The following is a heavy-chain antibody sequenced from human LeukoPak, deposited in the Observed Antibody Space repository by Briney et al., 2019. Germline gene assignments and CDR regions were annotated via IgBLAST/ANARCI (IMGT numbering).Heavy chain of an antibody. CDR1: GFTFSDAW. J-gene: IGHJ4*02. CDR2: IKSKTNGEKT. D-gene: IGHD3-22*01. CDR3: STGYGSPYYDNY. Sequence: GGSLRLSCAASGFTFSDAWMNWVRQAPGKGLEWGRRIKSKTNGEKTDYPAPVKGRFSISRADSKNTLYLQMDSLKTEDTPVYYCSTGYGSPYYDNYWGQGTLVTVSS. V-gene: IGHV3-15*01.